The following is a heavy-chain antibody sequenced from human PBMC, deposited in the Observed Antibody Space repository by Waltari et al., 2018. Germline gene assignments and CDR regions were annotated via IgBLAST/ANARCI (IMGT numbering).Heavy chain of an antibody. CDR1: GYTFTSYD. CDR3: ARDSAPEAMADY. Sequence: QVQLVQSGAEVKKPGASVKVSCKASGYTFTSYDINWVRQATGQGLEWMGWMNPNSGNTGYAQKFQGRVTMTRKTSISTAYMELSSLRSEDTAVYYCARDSAPEAMADYWGQGTLVTVSS. V-gene: IGHV1-8*01. CDR2: MNPNSGNT. D-gene: IGHD5-18*01. J-gene: IGHJ4*02.